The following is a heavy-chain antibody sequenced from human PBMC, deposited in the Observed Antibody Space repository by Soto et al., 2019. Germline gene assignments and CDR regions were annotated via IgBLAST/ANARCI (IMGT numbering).Heavy chain of an antibody. Sequence: QVHLVQSGAEVKKPGASVKLSCKASGYTFTRNYLYWVRQAPGQGLEWMGMINPSDCSTTYARKFQGRATRTRAKATRTIYIEVTRLRSEDTAVYYWARSSSNWLWYFDLWGRGTLVTVSS. J-gene: IGHJ2*01. CDR3: ARSSSNWLWYFDL. D-gene: IGHD6-13*01. CDR2: INPSDCST. CDR1: GYTFTRNY. V-gene: IGHV1-46*03.